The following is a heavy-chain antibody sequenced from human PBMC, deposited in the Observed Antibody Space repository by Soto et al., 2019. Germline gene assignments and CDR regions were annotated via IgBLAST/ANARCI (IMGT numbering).Heavy chain of an antibody. D-gene: IGHD3-22*01. CDR2: SSGSAGST. J-gene: IGHJ5*01. CDR1: GYTFSSYA. V-gene: IGHV3-23*01. Sequence: PGGSLRHSCAASGYTFSSYAMSWVRQAPGKGLAWVSVSSGSAGSTYYADSVEGRCTISRDNSKSTLYRQMNSLRAEDTAVYYCAKLTYPSDSTGYYYERVSGWIDSWGQGTLVTVSS. CDR3: AKLTYPSDSTGYYYERVSGWIDS.